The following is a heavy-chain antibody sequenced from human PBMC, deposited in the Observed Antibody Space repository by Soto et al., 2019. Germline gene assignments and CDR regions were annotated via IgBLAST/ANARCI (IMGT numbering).Heavy chain of an antibody. D-gene: IGHD2-15*01. CDR1: GYTFAGYA. Sequence: QVQLVQSGAEVKKPGASVKVSCKASGYTFAGYAIHWVRQAPGQRLEWMGWINAGNGGTKYSQKLQGRVTITRDTSASTGDRDLSSLTSEDTAVYYCARESWSSGDSCYSAWGQGTLVTVSS. J-gene: IGHJ4*02. CDR3: ARESWSSGDSCYSA. CDR2: INAGNGGT. V-gene: IGHV1-3*01.